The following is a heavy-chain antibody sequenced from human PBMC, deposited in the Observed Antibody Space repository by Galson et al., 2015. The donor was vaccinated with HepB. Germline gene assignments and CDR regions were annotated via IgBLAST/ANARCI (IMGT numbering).Heavy chain of an antibody. Sequence: SLRLSCAASGFTFDDYAMHWVRQAPGKGLEWVSGISWNSGSIGYADSVKGRFTISRDNAKNSLYLQMNSLRAEDTALYYCAKEQKIAAGRHEGYFDYWGQGTLVTVSS. D-gene: IGHD6-13*01. CDR3: AKEQKIAAGRHEGYFDY. V-gene: IGHV3-9*01. J-gene: IGHJ4*02. CDR2: ISWNSGSI. CDR1: GFTFDDYA.